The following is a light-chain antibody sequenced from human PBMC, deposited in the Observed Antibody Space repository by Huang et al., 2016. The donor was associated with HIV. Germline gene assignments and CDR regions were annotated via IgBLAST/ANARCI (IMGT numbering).Light chain of an antibody. V-gene: IGKV1-5*03. CDR1: QSISSW. CDR3: QQYNSYSAT. J-gene: IGKJ1*01. CDR2: KAS. Sequence: DIQMTQSPSTLSASVGDRVPITCRASQSISSWLAWYQQKPGKAPKLLIYKASSLKSGVPSRFSGSGSGTEFTLTISSLQPDDFATYYCQQYNSYSATFGQGTKVEIK.